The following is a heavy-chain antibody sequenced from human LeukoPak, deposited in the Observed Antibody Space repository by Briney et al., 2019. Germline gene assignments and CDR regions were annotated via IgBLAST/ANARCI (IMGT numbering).Heavy chain of an antibody. D-gene: IGHD2-15*01. CDR2: INPRGGST. CDR3: TRDHITTSGGMDV. CDR1: GYTFTTYY. Sequence: GASVKVSCKASGYTFTTYYILWVRQAPGQGLEWMGIINPRGGSTRYAQKFEGRVTLTRDTSTSTVYMELNSLRSEDTAVFYCTRDHITTSGGMDVWGQGTTVTVSS. V-gene: IGHV1-46*01. J-gene: IGHJ6*02.